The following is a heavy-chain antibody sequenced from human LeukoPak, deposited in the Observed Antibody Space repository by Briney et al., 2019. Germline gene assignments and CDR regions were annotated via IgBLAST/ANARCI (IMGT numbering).Heavy chain of an antibody. V-gene: IGHV4-61*01. CDR3: ARDVREAAASSRPPKNYYYYYYMDV. CDR2: IYYSGST. J-gene: IGHJ6*03. D-gene: IGHD6-13*01. Sequence: PSETLSLTCTVSGGSISSSSYYWGWIRQPPGKGLEWIGYIYYSGSTNYNPSLKSRVTISVDTSKNQFSLKLSSVTAADTAVYYCARDVREAAASSRPPKNYYYYYYMDVWGKGTTVTVSS. CDR1: GGSISSSSYY.